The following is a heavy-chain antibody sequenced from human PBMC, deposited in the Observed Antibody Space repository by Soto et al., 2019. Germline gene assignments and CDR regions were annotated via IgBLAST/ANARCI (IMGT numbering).Heavy chain of an antibody. V-gene: IGHV3-21*01. CDR3: ARDRIPRYYDFWSGYYSPGYWYFDL. CDR2: ISSSSSYI. D-gene: IGHD3-3*01. J-gene: IGHJ2*01. CDR1: GFTFSSYS. Sequence: PGGSLRLSCAASGFTFSSYSMDWVRQAPGEGLEWVSSISSSSSYIYYADSVKGRFTISRDNAKNSLYLQMNSLRAEDTAVYYCARDRIPRYYDFWSGYYSPGYWYFDLWGRGTLVTVSS.